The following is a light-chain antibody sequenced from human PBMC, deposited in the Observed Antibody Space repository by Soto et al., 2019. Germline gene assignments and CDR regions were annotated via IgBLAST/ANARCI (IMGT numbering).Light chain of an antibody. V-gene: IGKV3-20*01. CDR1: QSVSSRS. Sequence: GAVAVSPEKRRTPCRRVSQSVSSRSLAWYQQKPGQAPRLLIYGASTRATGIPDRFSGGGSGTDFTLTIIRLEPEDFAVYYCQHYAILPLPFGGVTMV. CDR2: GAS. J-gene: IGKJ4*01. CDR3: QHYAILPLP.